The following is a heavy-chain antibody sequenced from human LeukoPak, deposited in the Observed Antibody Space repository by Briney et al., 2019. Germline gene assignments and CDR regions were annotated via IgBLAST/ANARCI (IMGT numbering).Heavy chain of an antibody. CDR1: GGSISSSSYY. CDR2: IYYSGST. J-gene: IGHJ4*02. Sequence: SETLSLTCTVSGGSISSSSYYWGWIRQPPGKGLEWIGSIYYSGSTYYNPSLKSRVTISVDTSKNQFSLKLSSVTAADTAVYYCARRIIAVAGSIDYWGQGTLVTVSS. V-gene: IGHV4-39*01. CDR3: ARRIIAVAGSIDY. D-gene: IGHD6-19*01.